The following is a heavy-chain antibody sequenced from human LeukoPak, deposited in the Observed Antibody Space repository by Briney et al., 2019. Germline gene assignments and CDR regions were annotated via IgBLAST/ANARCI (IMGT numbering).Heavy chain of an antibody. Sequence: SETLSLTCAVYGGSFSGYYWSWIRQPPGKGLEWIGEINHSGSTNYNPSLKSRATISVDTSKNQFSLKLSSVTAADTAVYYCARGYCSGGSCPRYYYYYYGMDVWGQGTTVTVSS. J-gene: IGHJ6*02. CDR1: GGSFSGYY. D-gene: IGHD2-15*01. V-gene: IGHV4-34*01. CDR3: ARGYCSGGSCPRYYYYYYGMDV. CDR2: INHSGST.